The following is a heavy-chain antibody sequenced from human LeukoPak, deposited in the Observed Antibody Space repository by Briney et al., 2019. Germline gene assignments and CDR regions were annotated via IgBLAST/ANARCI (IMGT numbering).Heavy chain of an antibody. CDR1: GFTFSSYS. Sequence: GGSLRLSCAASGFTFSSYSMNWVRQAPGKGLEWVSSISSSSNYIYYADSVKGRFTISRDNSKNTLYLQMNSLRAEDTAVYYCAKLRHSSGWTDYWGQGTLVTVSS. V-gene: IGHV3-21*04. D-gene: IGHD6-19*01. CDR3: AKLRHSSGWTDY. J-gene: IGHJ4*02. CDR2: ISSSSNYI.